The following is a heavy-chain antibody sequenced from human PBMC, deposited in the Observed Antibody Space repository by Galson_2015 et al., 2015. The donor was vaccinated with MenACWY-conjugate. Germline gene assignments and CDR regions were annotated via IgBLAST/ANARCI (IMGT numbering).Heavy chain of an antibody. J-gene: IGHJ5*02. Sequence: VQLQESGPGLVKPSETLSLTCTVSGASISSHHWSWFRQPPGKGLEWIGYMYHSESPHYNPSLRSRVIISVDTSSNQFSLKLTSVTAADTAVYYCASGGTHPRRFLNWIDPWGQGSLVTVSS. CDR2: MYHSESP. CDR1: GASISSHH. V-gene: IGHV4-59*11. D-gene: IGHD1-26*01. CDR3: ASGGTHPRRFLNWIDP.